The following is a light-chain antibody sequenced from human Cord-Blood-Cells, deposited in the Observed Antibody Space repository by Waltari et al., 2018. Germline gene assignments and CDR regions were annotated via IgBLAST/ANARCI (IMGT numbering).Light chain of an antibody. J-gene: IGLJ2*01. Sequence: SYELTQPLSVSVALGQTARITCGGNNIGSKNVHWYKQKPGHAPVLVKYMDSNLPSWTPERFSGSNSGNTATRTISRAQAGDEADYYCQVWDSSTVVFGGGTKLTVL. V-gene: IGLV3-9*01. CDR1: NIGSKN. CDR3: QVWDSSTVV. CDR2: MDS.